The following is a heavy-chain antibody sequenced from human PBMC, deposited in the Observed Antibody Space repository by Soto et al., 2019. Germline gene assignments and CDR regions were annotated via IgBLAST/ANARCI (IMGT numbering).Heavy chain of an antibody. V-gene: IGHV3-30*03. CDR2: ISYDGSDK. CDR1: GFPFTSYG. CDR3: VRGHYYFNY. J-gene: IGHJ4*02. Sequence: QVQLVESGGGVVQPGRSLRLSCAASGFPFTSYGMHWVREGPDKGLEWVAIISYDGSDKYYADSVKGRFTISRDNSKNTLSLQMNSLRPEDTALYSCVRGHYYFNYRGQGTMVIVTT.